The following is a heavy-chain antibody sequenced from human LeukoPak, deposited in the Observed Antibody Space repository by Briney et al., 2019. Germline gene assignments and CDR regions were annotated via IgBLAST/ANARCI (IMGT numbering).Heavy chain of an antibody. CDR1: GGSTSSYY. D-gene: IGHD4-17*01. Sequence: SETLSLTCTVSGGSTSSYYWSWIRQPPGKGLEWIGYIYYSGSTNYNPSLKSRVTISVDTSKNQFSLKLSSVTAADTAVYYCARAPLNDYGDYRWDAFDIWGQGTMVTVSS. J-gene: IGHJ3*02. CDR3: ARAPLNDYGDYRWDAFDI. V-gene: IGHV4-59*01. CDR2: IYYSGST.